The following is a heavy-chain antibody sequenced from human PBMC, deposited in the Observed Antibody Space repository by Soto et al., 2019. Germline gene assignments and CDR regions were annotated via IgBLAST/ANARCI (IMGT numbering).Heavy chain of an antibody. CDR2: IRSKANSYST. CDR1: GFTFSGSA. D-gene: IGHD3-16*01. CDR3: TKPERGQDDDAFDI. J-gene: IGHJ3*02. V-gene: IGHV3-73*01. Sequence: EVQLVESGGGLVQPGGSLKLSCAASGFTFSGSAMHWVRQASGKGLEWVGRIRSKANSYSTAYAASVKGRFTISRDDSKNTAYLQMNSLKTEDTAVYYCTKPERGQDDDAFDIWGQGTMVTVSS.